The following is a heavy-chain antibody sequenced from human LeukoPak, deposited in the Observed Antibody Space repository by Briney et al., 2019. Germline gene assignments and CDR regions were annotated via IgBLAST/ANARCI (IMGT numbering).Heavy chain of an antibody. D-gene: IGHD3-16*01. CDR3: ARDYDYVWGSYSFDY. CDR1: GFMFSGFS. J-gene: IGHJ4*02. Sequence: PGGSLRLSCAASGFMFSGFSMSWVRQTPGKGLEWVAKMTEYGTEIFYVDSVKGRFTISRDNAKNSLYLQMNSLRAEDTADYSCARDYDYVWGSYSFDYWGQGTLVTVSS. V-gene: IGHV3-7*01. CDR2: MTEYGTEI.